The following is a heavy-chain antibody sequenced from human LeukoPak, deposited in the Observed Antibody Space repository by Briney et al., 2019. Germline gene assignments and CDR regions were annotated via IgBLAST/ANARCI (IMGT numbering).Heavy chain of an antibody. V-gene: IGHV3-7*03. CDR2: IDPDGSAK. Sequence: PGGSLRLSCETSGFTFSTYWMSWVRQAPGKGLEWVANIDPDGSAKYYVDSVKGRFTISRDNAKNSLHLQMNSLRAEDTAVYYCARGYRYGGNCFGGGFDHWGQGTLVTVSS. D-gene: IGHD3-16*02. J-gene: IGHJ4*02. CDR3: ARGYRYGGNCFGGGFDH. CDR1: GFTFSTYW.